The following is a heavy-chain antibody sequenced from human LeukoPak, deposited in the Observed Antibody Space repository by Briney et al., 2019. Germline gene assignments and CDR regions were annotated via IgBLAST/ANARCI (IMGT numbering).Heavy chain of an antibody. CDR1: GFTFSGYA. CDR2: ISGSGGST. V-gene: IGHV3-23*01. Sequence: PGGSLRLSCAASGFTFSGYAMSWVRQAPGKGLEWVSAISGSGGSTYFADSVKGRFTISRDNSKNTLYLQMNSLRAEDTAVYYCASKVSYINSFLAGAFDIWGQGTVVTVSS. J-gene: IGHJ3*02. CDR3: ASKVSYINSFLAGAFDI. D-gene: IGHD5/OR15-5a*01.